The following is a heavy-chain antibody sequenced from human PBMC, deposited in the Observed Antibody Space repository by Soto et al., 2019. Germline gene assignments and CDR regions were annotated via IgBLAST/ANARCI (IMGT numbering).Heavy chain of an antibody. Sequence: SENLSVTCTVSGGSISSGGYYWSWIRQHPGKGLEWIGYIYYSGSTYYNPSLKSRVTISVDTSKNQFSLKLSSVTAADTAVYYCARGRRWIQLRLEDDFDIWCQGTMVSVSS. CDR3: ARGRRWIQLRLEDDFDI. CDR2: IYYSGST. D-gene: IGHD5-18*01. CDR1: GGSISSGGYY. J-gene: IGHJ3*02. V-gene: IGHV4-31*03.